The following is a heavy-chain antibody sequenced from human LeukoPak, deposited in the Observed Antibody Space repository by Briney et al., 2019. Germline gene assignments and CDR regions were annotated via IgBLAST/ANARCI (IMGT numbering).Heavy chain of an antibody. D-gene: IGHD3-3*02. CDR1: GFTFGSYG. J-gene: IGHJ4*02. Sequence: GRSLRLSCAASGFTFGSYGMHWVRQAPGKGLEWVAVIWYDGSNKYYADSVKGRFTISRDNSKNTLYLQMNSLRAEDTAVYYCARDLLLAFDYWGQGTLVTVSS. CDR3: ARDLLLAFDY. V-gene: IGHV3-33*01. CDR2: IWYDGSNK.